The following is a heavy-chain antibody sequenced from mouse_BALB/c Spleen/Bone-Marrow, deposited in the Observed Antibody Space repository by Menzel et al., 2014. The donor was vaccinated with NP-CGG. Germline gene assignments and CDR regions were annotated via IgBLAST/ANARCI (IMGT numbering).Heavy chain of an antibody. Sequence: GSELVRPGASVKLSCKASGYTFTSYWMHWVKQRPEQGLEWIGNFYPGSGSTNYDEKFKSKATLTVDTSSNTAYMQLSSLTSEDSAVYYCTRYSYDADYFDYWGQGTTLTVSS. CDR2: FYPGSGST. CDR1: GYTFTSYW. J-gene: IGHJ2*01. V-gene: IGHV1S22*01. CDR3: TRYSYDADYFDY. D-gene: IGHD2-12*01.